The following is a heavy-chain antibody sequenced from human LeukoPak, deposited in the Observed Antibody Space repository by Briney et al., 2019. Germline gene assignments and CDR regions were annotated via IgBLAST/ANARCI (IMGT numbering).Heavy chain of an antibody. CDR2: ISGSGDST. V-gene: IGHV3-23*01. D-gene: IGHD6-19*01. CDR1: GFTFSSYA. Sequence: GGSLRLSCAASGFTFSSYAMSWVRQAPGKGLEWVSGISGSGDSTYYADSVKGRFTISRDNSKNTLYLQMNSLRAEDTAVYYCARVQRGIAVALDYWGQGTLATVSS. CDR3: ARVQRGIAVALDY. J-gene: IGHJ4*02.